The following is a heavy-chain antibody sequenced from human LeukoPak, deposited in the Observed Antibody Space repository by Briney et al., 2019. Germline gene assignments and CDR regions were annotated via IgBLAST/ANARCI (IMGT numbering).Heavy chain of an antibody. V-gene: IGHV3-11*01. CDR3: AIDCSGGSCRKHDAFDI. CDR2: ISSSGSTI. J-gene: IGHJ3*02. CDR1: GFTFSDYY. D-gene: IGHD2-15*01. Sequence: GGSLRLSCVASGFTFSDYYMSWIRQAPGKGLEWVSYISSSGSTIYYADSVKGRFTISRDNAKNSLYLQMNSLRAEDTAVYYCAIDCSGGSCRKHDAFDIWGQGTMVTVSS.